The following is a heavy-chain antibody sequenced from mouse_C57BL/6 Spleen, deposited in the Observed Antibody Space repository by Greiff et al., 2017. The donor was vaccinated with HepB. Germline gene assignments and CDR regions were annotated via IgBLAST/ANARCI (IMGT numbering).Heavy chain of an antibody. D-gene: IGHD2-4*01. V-gene: IGHV1-80*01. CDR1: GYAFSSYW. CDR2: IYPGDGDT. J-gene: IGHJ2*01. Sequence: VKVVESGAELVKPGASVKISCKASGYAFSSYWMNWVKQRPGKGLEWIGQIYPGDGDTNYNGKFKGKATLTADKSSSTAYMQLSSLTSEDSAVYFCARFRDYAFDYWGQGTTLTVSS. CDR3: ARFRDYAFDY.